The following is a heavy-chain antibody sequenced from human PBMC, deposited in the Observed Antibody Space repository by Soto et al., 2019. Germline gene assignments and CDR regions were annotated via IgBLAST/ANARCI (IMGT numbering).Heavy chain of an antibody. CDR1: GFTFSRYG. CDR2: ISSGSSHI. V-gene: IGHV3-21*01. J-gene: IGHJ4*02. CDR3: ARDALAVAVNPPDY. D-gene: IGHD3-16*01. Sequence: PGGSLRLSCAGSGFTFSRYGMNWVRQAPGKGLEWVSSISSGSSHIYYADSVKGRFTTSRDNARNSLYLQMNSLRAEDTAIYYCARDALAVAVNPPDYWGQGTLVTVSS.